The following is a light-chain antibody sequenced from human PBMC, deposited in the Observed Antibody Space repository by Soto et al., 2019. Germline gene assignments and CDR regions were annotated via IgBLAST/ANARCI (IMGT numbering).Light chain of an antibody. CDR3: QQYGSSYT. Sequence: ENVSTQSPGTLSLSPGERATLSCRASQSVSSNYLAWYQRKPGQVPRLLIYGASSRATGIPDRFSGSGSGTDFTLSISSLEPEDFAVYYCQQYGSSYTFGQGTKVEIK. CDR2: GAS. J-gene: IGKJ2*01. V-gene: IGKV3-20*01. CDR1: QSVSSNY.